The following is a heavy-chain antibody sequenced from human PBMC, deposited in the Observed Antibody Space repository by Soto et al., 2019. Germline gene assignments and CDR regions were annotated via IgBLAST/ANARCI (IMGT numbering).Heavy chain of an antibody. D-gene: IGHD5-18*01. CDR1: GFTFSSYA. V-gene: IGHV3-23*01. J-gene: IGHJ4*02. Sequence: PGGSLRLSCAASGFTFSSYAMSWVRQAPGKGLEWVSAISGSGSNTYYADSVKGRFTISRDNSKNTLYLQMNSLRAEDTAVYYCAKDDPTVDTTMVPLSWGQGTLVTVPQ. CDR2: ISGSGSNT. CDR3: AKDDPTVDTTMVPLS.